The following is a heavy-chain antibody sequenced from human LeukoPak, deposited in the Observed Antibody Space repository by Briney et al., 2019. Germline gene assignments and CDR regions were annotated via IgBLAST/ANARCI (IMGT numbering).Heavy chain of an antibody. V-gene: IGHV4-34*01. Sequence: SETLSLTCAVYGGSFSGYYWSWIRQPPGKGLEWIGEINHSGSTNYNPSLKSRVTISVDTPKNQFSLKLSSVTAEDTAVYYCARSIERGYSYGPFDYWGQGTLVTVSS. J-gene: IGHJ4*02. CDR1: GGSFSGYY. CDR3: ARSIERGYSYGPFDY. CDR2: INHSGST. D-gene: IGHD5-18*01.